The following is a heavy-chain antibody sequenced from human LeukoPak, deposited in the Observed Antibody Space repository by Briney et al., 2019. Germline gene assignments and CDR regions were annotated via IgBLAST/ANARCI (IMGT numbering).Heavy chain of an antibody. CDR2: LYSGGSA. CDR3: ARTTVESGRYDAFDI. J-gene: IGHJ3*02. V-gene: IGHV3-53*01. D-gene: IGHD4-23*01. Sequence: GGSLRLSCAASGFTFSSNYMSWVRQASGKGLEWVSILYSGGSAYYADSVKGRFTISRDNSKNTLYLQMNSLRVEDTAVYYCARTTVESGRYDAFDIWGQGTMVSVSS. CDR1: GFTFSSNY.